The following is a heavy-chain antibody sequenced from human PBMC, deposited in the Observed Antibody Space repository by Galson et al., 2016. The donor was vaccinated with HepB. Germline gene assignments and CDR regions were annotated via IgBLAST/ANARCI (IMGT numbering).Heavy chain of an antibody. V-gene: IGHV1-46*04. J-gene: IGHJ4*02. D-gene: IGHD4-11*01. CDR3: ARKFRGGTVAFDS. CDR2: INPSGSTT. Sequence: SVKVSCKASGYTFTDYHVHWVRQAPGQGLEWMGLINPSGSTTTFARKLQGRLTMTSDTSTRTVYMELRSLRSEDTAVYYCARKFRGGTVAFDSWGQGALVTVSS. CDR1: GYTFTDYH.